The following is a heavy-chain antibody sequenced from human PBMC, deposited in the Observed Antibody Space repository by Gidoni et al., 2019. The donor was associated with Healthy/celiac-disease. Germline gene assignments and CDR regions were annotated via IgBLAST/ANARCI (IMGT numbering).Heavy chain of an antibody. D-gene: IGHD3-10*01. CDR3: ARTTLWGSGSYAP. V-gene: IGHV4-34*01. J-gene: IGHJ5*02. Sequence: QVQLQQWGAGLLKPSETLSLTCAVYGGSFSGYYWSWIRQPPGKGLEWIGEINHSGSTNYNPSLKSRVTISVDTSKNQFSLKLSSVTAADTAVYYCARTTLWGSGSYAPWGQGTLVTVSS. CDR1: GGSFSGYY. CDR2: INHSGST.